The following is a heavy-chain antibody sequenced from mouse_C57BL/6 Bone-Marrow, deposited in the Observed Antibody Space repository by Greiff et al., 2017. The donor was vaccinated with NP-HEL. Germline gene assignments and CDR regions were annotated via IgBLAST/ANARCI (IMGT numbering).Heavy chain of an antibody. J-gene: IGHJ3*01. CDR2: IDPSDSYT. CDR3: ARESFAY. V-gene: IGHV1-69*01. CDR1: GYTFTSYW. Sequence: QVQLQQSGAELVMPGASVKLSCKASGYTFTSYWMHWVKQRPGQGLEWIGEIDPSDSYTNYNQKFKGKSTLTVDKSSSTAYMQLSSLTSEDSAVYYCARESFAYWGQGTLVTVSA.